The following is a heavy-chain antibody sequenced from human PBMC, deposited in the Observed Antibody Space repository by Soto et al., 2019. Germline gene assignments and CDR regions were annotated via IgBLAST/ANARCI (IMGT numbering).Heavy chain of an antibody. J-gene: IGHJ6*02. CDR2: IIPIFGTA. D-gene: IGHD1-26*01. CDR1: GGTFSSYA. Sequence: ASVKVSCKDSGGTFSSYAISWVRQAPGQGLEWMGGIIPIFGTANYAQKFQGRVTITADESTSTAYMELSSLRSEDTAVYYCARNLKVLGAPNHYYYGMDVWG. V-gene: IGHV1-69*13. CDR3: ARNLKVLGAPNHYYYGMDV.